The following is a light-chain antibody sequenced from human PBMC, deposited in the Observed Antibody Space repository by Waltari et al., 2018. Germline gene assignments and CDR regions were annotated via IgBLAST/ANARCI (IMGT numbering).Light chain of an antibody. CDR2: DVS. J-gene: IGLJ2*01. V-gene: IGLV2-14*03. Sequence: QSALTQPASVSGSPGQAITISCTGTSIDVGDYNFVYWYQHHPGKAPKLIIYDVSDRPSGVSNRFSGSKSGNTASLTISGLQAEDEAMYYCSSFTGSSFVLFGGGTMLTVL. CDR1: SIDVGDYNF. CDR3: SSFTGSSFVL.